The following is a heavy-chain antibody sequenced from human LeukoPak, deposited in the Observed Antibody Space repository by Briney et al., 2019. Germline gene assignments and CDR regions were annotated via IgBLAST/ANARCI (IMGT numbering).Heavy chain of an antibody. V-gene: IGHV3-23*01. CDR1: GFTFSSYA. CDR3: AKGDCSSTSCSEYYYYGMGV. J-gene: IGHJ6*02. CDR2: ISGSGGST. Sequence: PGGSLRLSCAASGFTFSSYAMSWVRQAPGKGLEWVSAISGSGGSTYYADSVKGRFTISRDNSKNTLYLQMNSLRAEDTAVYYCAKGDCSSTSCSEYYYYGMGVWGQGTTVTVSS. D-gene: IGHD2-2*01.